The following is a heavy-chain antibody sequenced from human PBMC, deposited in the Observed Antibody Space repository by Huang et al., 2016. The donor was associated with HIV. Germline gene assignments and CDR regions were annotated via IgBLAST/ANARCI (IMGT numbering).Heavy chain of an antibody. CDR1: GGTFSSYA. D-gene: IGHD3-22*01. J-gene: IGHJ4*02. CDR2: IIPTVGTA. Sequence: QVQLVQSGAEVKKPGSSVKVSCKASGGTFSSYAISWVRQAPGQGLEWVGGIIPTVGTANYAQKFQGRVTITADESTSTAYMELSSLRSEDTAVYYCARARGYYDSSVSYYFDYWGQGTLVTVSS. CDR3: ARARGYYDSSVSYYFDY. V-gene: IGHV1-69*13.